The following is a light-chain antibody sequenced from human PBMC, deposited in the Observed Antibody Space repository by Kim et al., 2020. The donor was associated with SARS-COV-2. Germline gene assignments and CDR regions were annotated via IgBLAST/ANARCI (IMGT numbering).Light chain of an antibody. J-gene: IGLJ1*01. V-gene: IGLV3-1*01. CDR1: KLGYKF. CDR2: QDS. CDR3: QAWDSSTAEV. Sequence: SPGHTSSISCSGDKLGYKFSCWYQQKPGPAPVLVIYQDSKRPSGIPERFSGSNSGNTATLTIRGTQAMDEADYSCQAWDSSTAEVFGTGTKVTVL.